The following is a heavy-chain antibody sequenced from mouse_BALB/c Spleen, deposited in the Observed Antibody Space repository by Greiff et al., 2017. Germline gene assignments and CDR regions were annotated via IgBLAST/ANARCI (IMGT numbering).Heavy chain of an antibody. CDR3: ARGRDRYDDAMDY. V-gene: IGHV1S41*01. Sequence: DLVKPGASVKLSCKASGYTFTSYWINWIKQRPGQGLEWIGRIATGSGSTYYNENFKGKATLTVDTSSSTAYIQLSSLSSEDSAVYFCARGRDRYDDAMDYWGQGTSVTVSS. D-gene: IGHD2-14*01. J-gene: IGHJ4*01. CDR2: IATGSGST. CDR1: GYTFTSYW.